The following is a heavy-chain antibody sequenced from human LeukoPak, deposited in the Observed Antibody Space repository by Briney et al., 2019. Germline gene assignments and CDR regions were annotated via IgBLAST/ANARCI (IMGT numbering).Heavy chain of an antibody. V-gene: IGHV1-18*01. CDR3: ARSRIMITFGGVIVSPPDDY. CDR2: ISAYNGNT. CDR1: GYTFTSYG. J-gene: IGHJ4*02. Sequence: ASVKVPCKASGYTFTSYGISWVREAPGQGLEWMGWISAYNGNTNYAQKLQGRVTMTTDTSTSTAYMELRSLRSDDTAVYYCARSRIMITFGGVIVSPPDDYWGQGTLVTVSS. D-gene: IGHD3-16*02.